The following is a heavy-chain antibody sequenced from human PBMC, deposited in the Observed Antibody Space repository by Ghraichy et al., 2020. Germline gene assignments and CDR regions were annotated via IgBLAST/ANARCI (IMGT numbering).Heavy chain of an antibody. CDR3: ARVLDTAMWWGAFDI. D-gene: IGHD5-18*01. CDR2: ISNDGSNK. CDR1: GFTFSSYA. J-gene: IGHJ3*02. V-gene: IGHV3-30*04. Sequence: GGSLRLSCAASGFTFSSYAMHWVRQAPGKGLEWVTVISNDGSNKYYADSVKGRFTISRDNSKNTLYLQMNSLRAEDTAIYFCARVLDTAMWWGAFDIWGQGTMVTVSS.